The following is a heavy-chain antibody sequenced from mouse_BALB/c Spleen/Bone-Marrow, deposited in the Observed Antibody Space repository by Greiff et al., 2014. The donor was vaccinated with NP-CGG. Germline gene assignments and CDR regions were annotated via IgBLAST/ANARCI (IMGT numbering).Heavy chain of an antibody. D-gene: IGHD2-3*01. CDR3: ARRRDDGYYRWDY. J-gene: IGHJ2*01. V-gene: IGHV1-14*01. CDR2: INPYNDGT. Sequence: QLQESGPELVKPGASVKMSYKASGYTFSSYVMHWVKQKPGQGLEWIGGINPYNDGTKYNEKFKGKATLTSDKSSSTAYMELSSLTSEDSAVYYCARRRDDGYYRWDYWGQGTTLTVSS. CDR1: GYTFSSYV.